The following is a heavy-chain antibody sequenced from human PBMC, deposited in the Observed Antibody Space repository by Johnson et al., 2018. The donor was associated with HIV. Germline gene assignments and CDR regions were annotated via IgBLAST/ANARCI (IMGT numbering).Heavy chain of an antibody. CDR3: TTDSGWVPLEAFDI. V-gene: IGHV3-9*01. D-gene: IGHD6-19*01. CDR2: ISWNSGSI. CDR1: GFTFDDYA. Sequence: VQLVESGGGLVQPGRSLRLSCAASGFTFDDYAMHWVRQAPGKGLEWVSGISWNSGSIGYAAPVKGRFTISRDNSKNTLFLQMNSLRAEDTAVYYCTTDSGWVPLEAFDIWGQGTMVTVSS. J-gene: IGHJ3*02.